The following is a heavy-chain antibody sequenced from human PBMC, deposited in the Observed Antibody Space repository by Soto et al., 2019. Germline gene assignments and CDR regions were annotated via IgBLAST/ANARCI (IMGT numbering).Heavy chain of an antibody. J-gene: IGHJ4*02. CDR1: GGSITSNNHY. V-gene: IGHV4-39*07. CDR2: IYYDGNT. Sequence: SETLSLTCIVSGGSITSNNHYWGWIRQPPGKGLESIGNIYYDGNTYYNPSLKSRVTISLDTSKNQFSLRLNSVTAADTSVYYCARVPSRWGKGTLVT. CDR3: ARVPSR. D-gene: IGHD6-6*01.